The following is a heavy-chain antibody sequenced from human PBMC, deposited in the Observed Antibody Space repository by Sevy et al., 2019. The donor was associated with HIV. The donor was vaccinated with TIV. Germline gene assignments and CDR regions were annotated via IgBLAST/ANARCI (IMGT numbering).Heavy chain of an antibody. CDR1: GYTFTSYA. Sequence: ASVKVSCKASGYTFTSYAMNWVRQAPGQGLEWMGWINTNTGNPTYAQGFTGRFVFSLDTSVSTAYLQISSLKAEDTAVYYCAREIEAAGTVGGDVWGQGTKVTVSS. CDR3: AREIEAAGTVGGDV. CDR2: INTNTGNP. V-gene: IGHV7-4-1*02. D-gene: IGHD6-13*01. J-gene: IGHJ6*02.